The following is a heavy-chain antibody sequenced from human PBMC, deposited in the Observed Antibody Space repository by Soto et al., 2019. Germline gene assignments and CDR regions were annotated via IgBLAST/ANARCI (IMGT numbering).Heavy chain of an antibody. D-gene: IGHD6-6*01. CDR3: ARQYSSSTYYFDY. J-gene: IGHJ4*02. Sequence: ETLSLTCTVSGGSISSYYWSWIRQPPGKGLEWIGYIYYSGSTNYNPSLKSRVTISVDTSKNQFSLKLSSVTAADTAVYYCARQYSSSTYYFDYWGQGTLVTVSS. V-gene: IGHV4-59*01. CDR1: GGSISSYY. CDR2: IYYSGST.